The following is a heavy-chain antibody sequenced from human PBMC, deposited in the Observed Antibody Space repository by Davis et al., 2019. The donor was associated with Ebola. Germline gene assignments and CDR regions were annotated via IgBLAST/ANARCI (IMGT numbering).Heavy chain of an antibody. D-gene: IGHD3-10*01. CDR2: ISVYNGST. V-gene: IGHV1-18*01. CDR1: GYTFTRYS. J-gene: IGHJ5*02. Sequence: ASVKVSCKASGYTFTRYSISWVRQAPGQGLEWMGWISVYNGSTDYAQKFQGRVSMTTDTFTSTAYMELRSLRSDDTAVYYCARGITMVRAPHWLDPWGQGTLVTVSS. CDR3: ARGITMVRAPHWLDP.